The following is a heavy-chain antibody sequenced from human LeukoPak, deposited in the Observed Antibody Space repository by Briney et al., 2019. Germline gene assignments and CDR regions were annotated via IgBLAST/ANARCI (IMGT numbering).Heavy chain of an antibody. J-gene: IGHJ3*01. Sequence: PGGSLRVSCAASGFTFSDYGMSWVRQAPGKGLEWVSAISGGGGTTHYADSVKGRFTIYRANSKNTLDLQMNSLRAEDTAVYYCAKVLFFAFDFWGQGTLVTVSS. D-gene: IGHD3-3*01. CDR3: AKVLFFAFDF. CDR1: GFTFSDYG. V-gene: IGHV3-23*01. CDR2: ISGGGGTT.